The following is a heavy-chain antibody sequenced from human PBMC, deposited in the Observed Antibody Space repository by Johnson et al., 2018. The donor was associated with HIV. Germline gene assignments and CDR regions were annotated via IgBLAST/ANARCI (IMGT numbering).Heavy chain of an antibody. D-gene: IGHD6-13*01. V-gene: IGHV3-30*18. CDR2: IWYDGSSK. CDR1: GFTFSSYG. CDR3: AKDKLGSSSFAFDI. Sequence: QMLLVESGGGVVQPGRSLRLSCAASGFTFSSYGMHWVRQAPGQGLEWVAVIWYDGSSKYYADSVKGRFTISRDNSKNTLYLQMNSLRAEDTALYYCAKDKLGSSSFAFDIWGQGTMVTVSS. J-gene: IGHJ3*02.